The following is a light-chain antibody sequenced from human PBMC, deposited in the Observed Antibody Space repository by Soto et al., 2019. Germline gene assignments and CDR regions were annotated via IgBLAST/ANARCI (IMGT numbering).Light chain of an antibody. Sequence: QSVLIQPPSVSGSPGQSVTISCTGTSSDVGSYDYVSWYQQHPGTVPKPMIYNVNTQPSGVPDRFSGSKSGNTASMTISGLQAEDEADYYCCSYTSSATLVFGTGTKVTGL. CDR2: NVN. J-gene: IGLJ1*01. CDR3: CSYTSSATLV. CDR1: SSDVGSYDY. V-gene: IGLV2-11*01.